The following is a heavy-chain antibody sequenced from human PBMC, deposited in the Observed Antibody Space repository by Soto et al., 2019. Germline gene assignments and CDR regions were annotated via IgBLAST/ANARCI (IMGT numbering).Heavy chain of an antibody. CDR3: AKAYFVWSSEQPYYFDY. CDR1: GFTFSNYA. D-gene: IGHD3-16*01. V-gene: IGHV3-23*01. CDR2: ISGSGGRS. J-gene: IGHJ4*02. Sequence: EVQLLDSGGGLVQPGGSLRLSCAASGFTFSNYAMTWVRQGPGKGLEWVSGISGSGGRSYYADSVKGRFTLSRANSKSTLYLQMNSLRAEDTAVYYCAKAYFVWSSEQPYYFDYWGQGTLVTVSS.